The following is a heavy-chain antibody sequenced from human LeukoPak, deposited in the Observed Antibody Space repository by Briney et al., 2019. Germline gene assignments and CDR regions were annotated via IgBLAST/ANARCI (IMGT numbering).Heavy chain of an antibody. J-gene: IGHJ4*02. Sequence: GGSLRLSCAASGFTFSSYSMNWVRQAPGKGLEGVSYISSSSSTIYYADSVKGRFTISRDNAKNSLYLQMNSLRAEDTAVYYCARVRGGYNAEVDYWGQGTLVTVSS. D-gene: IGHD5-24*01. CDR1: GFTFSSYS. CDR3: ARVRGGYNAEVDY. V-gene: IGHV3-48*01. CDR2: ISSSSSTI.